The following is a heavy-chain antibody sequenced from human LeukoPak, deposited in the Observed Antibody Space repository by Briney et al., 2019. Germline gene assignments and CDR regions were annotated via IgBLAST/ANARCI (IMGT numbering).Heavy chain of an antibody. CDR1: GFTFSSYW. CDR3: ARVRRRWELLLDY. Sequence: PGGSLRLSCAASGFTFSSYWMSWVRQAPGKGLEWVANIKQDGSEKYYVDSVKGRFTISRDNAKNSLYLQMNSLRAEDTAVYYCARVRRRWELLLDYWGQGTLVTVSS. V-gene: IGHV3-7*01. D-gene: IGHD1-26*01. J-gene: IGHJ4*02. CDR2: IKQDGSEK.